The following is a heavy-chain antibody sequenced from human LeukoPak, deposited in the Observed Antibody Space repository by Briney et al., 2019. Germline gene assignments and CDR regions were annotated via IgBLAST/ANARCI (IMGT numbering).Heavy chain of an antibody. D-gene: IGHD4-17*01. Sequence: NTSETLSLTCTVSGGSISSSSYYWGWIRQPPGKGLEWIGSIYYSGSTYYNPSLKSRVTISVDTSKNQFSLKLGSVTAADTAVYYCASTSTVTTSAQREYWGQGTLVTVSS. V-gene: IGHV4-39*07. CDR2: IYYSGST. J-gene: IGHJ4*02. CDR3: ASTSTVTTSAQREY. CDR1: GGSISSSSYY.